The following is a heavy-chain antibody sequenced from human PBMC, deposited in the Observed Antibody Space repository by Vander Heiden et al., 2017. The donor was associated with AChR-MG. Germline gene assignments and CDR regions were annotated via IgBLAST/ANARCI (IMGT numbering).Heavy chain of an antibody. V-gene: IGHV4-59*08. Sequence: QVQLQESGPGLVKPSETLSLTCPVSGCSISSYYWSWIRQPPGKGLEWIGYIYYSGSTNYNPSLKSRVTISVDTSKNQFSLKLSSVTAADTAVYYCARAPNYGGNSFDYWGQGTLVTVSS. CDR2: IYYSGST. CDR3: ARAPNYGGNSFDY. J-gene: IGHJ4*02. CDR1: GCSISSYY. D-gene: IGHD4-17*01.